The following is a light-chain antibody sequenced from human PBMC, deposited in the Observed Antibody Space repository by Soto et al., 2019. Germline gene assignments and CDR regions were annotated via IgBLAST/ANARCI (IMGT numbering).Light chain of an antibody. CDR1: QSVSSS. Sequence: EIVLTQSPATLSVSPGERVTLSCRASQSVSSSLAWYQQRPGQAPRLLIYDASTRATGIPDRFSGGGSGTEFTLTISSLQSEDFVVYYCQQYNSWPPITFGQGTRLEIK. CDR2: DAS. V-gene: IGKV3-15*01. CDR3: QQYNSWPPIT. J-gene: IGKJ5*01.